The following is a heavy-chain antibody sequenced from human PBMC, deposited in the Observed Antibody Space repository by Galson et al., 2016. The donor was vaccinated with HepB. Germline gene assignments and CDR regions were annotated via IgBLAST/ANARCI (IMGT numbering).Heavy chain of an antibody. J-gene: IGHJ5*02. CDR1: GGNFNIFG. V-gene: IGHV1-69*01. Sequence: SGGNFNIFGINWVRQAPGQGLEWMGGIIPKFGTAQYPQKFQGRVTITADEATTTAYMDLSSLTSEDSAIYYCERDKEDYVDGGGYNYFDPWGQGTLVTVSS. CDR2: IIPKFGTA. CDR3: ERDKEDYVDGGGYNYFDP. D-gene: IGHD4-17*01.